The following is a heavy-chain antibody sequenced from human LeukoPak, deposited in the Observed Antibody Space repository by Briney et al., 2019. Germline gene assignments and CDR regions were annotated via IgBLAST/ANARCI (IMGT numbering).Heavy chain of an antibody. D-gene: IGHD2-2*01. CDR2: IIPIFGTA. CDR1: GGTFSSYA. V-gene: IGHV1-69*06. Sequence: SVKVSCKASGGTFSSYAISWVRQAPGQGLEWMGGIIPIFGTANYAQKFQGRVTITADKSTSTAYMELSSLRSEDTAVYYCARPDRAVPAAMSPYGMDVWGKGTTVTVSS. CDR3: ARPDRAVPAAMSPYGMDV. J-gene: IGHJ6*04.